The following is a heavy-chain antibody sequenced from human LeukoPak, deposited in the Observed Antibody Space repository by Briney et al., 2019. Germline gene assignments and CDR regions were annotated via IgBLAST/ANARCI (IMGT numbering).Heavy chain of an antibody. V-gene: IGHV4-34*01. CDR3: ARVARYYYYGMDV. J-gene: IGHJ6*02. Sequence: SETLSLICAVYGGSFSGYYWSWIRQPPGKGLEWIGEINHSGSTNYNPSLKSRVTISVDTSKNQFSLKLSSVTAADTAVYYCARVARYYYYGMDVWGQGTTVTVSS. CDR1: GGSFSGYY. CDR2: INHSGST.